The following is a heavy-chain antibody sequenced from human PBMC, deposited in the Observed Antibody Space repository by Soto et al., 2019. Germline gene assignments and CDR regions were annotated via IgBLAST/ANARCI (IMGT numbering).Heavy chain of an antibody. V-gene: IGHV1-2*04. J-gene: IGHJ4*02. CDR1: GYTFTGYY. CDR3: ATSGYDYVYYFDY. Sequence: ASVKVSCKASGYTFTGYYMHWVRQAPGQGLEWMGWINPNSGGTNYAQKFQGWVTMTRDTSISTAYMELSRLRSDYTAVYYCATSGYDYVYYFDYWGEGTLVTVSS. D-gene: IGHD5-12*01. CDR2: INPNSGGT.